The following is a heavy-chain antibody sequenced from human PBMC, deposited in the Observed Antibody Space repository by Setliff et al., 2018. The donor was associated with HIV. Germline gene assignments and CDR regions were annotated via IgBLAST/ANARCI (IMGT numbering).Heavy chain of an antibody. Sequence: PGGSLRLSCAASGFTFSDYYMSWIRQAPGKGLEWVSYISVRDNTIYYADSVKGRFTISRDNAKNSLYLQMNSLRAEDTAVYYCARKGYSGSYGYWGQGILVTVSS. D-gene: IGHD1-26*01. CDR2: ISVRDNTI. CDR3: ARKGYSGSYGY. V-gene: IGHV3-11*04. CDR1: GFTFSDYY. J-gene: IGHJ4*02.